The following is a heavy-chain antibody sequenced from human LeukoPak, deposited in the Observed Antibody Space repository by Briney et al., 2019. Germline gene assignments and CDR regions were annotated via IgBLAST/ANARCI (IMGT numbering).Heavy chain of an antibody. CDR1: GYTFTTYY. Sequence: GASVKVSCKAFGYTFTTYYMHWVRQAPGQGLEWMGIINPSGGSTFYAQKFQGRVTMTRDTSTSTVYIELSSLRSEDTAVYYCARRYCSGGSCSFEYWGQGTLVTVSS. CDR3: ARRYCSGGSCSFEY. V-gene: IGHV1-46*01. J-gene: IGHJ4*02. CDR2: INPSGGST. D-gene: IGHD2-15*01.